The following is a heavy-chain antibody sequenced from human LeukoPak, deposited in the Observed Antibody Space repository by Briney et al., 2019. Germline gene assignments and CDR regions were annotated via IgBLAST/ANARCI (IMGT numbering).Heavy chain of an antibody. V-gene: IGHV3-15*01. Sequence: GGSLRLSCVDSGLTFTNAWMSWVRQAPGKGLEWIGRIKSKTDGETTNYAEPVRGRFTISRDDSKSAVYLQMNSLKIEDTAVYYCTTDLGTYYHGSQRLIPIDYWGQGTLVTVSS. J-gene: IGHJ4*02. CDR2: IKSKTDGETT. CDR3: TTDLGTYYHGSQRLIPIDY. CDR1: GLTFTNAW. D-gene: IGHD3-10*01.